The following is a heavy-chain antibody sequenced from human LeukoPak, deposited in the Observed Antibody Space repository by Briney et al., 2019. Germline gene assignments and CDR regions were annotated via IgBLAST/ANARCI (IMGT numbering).Heavy chain of an antibody. V-gene: IGHV3-23*01. CDR3: AKDYPLDY. CDR1: GFTFSSYT. J-gene: IGHJ4*02. CDR2: ISGSGGST. Sequence: GGSLRLSCAASGFTFSSYTMQWVRQAPGRGVEWVSAISGSGGSTYYADSVKGRFTISRDNSKNTVYLQMNTLRAEDTAVYYCAKDYPLDYWGQGALVTVSS.